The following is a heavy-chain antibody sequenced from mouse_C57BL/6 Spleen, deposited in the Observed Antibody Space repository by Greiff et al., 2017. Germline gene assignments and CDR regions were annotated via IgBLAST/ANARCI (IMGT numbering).Heavy chain of an antibody. CDR2: IDPNSGGT. Sequence: QVQLQQPGAELVKPGASVKLSCKASGYTFTSYWMHWVKQRPGRGLEWIGRIDPNSGGTTSNEKFKSKATLTVEKPSSTASMQLSSLASDDAAVYYSGRYRTGFDYWGQGTTLTVSS. V-gene: IGHV1-72*01. CDR1: GYTFTSYW. J-gene: IGHJ2*01. D-gene: IGHD4-1*01. CDR3: GRYRTGFDY.